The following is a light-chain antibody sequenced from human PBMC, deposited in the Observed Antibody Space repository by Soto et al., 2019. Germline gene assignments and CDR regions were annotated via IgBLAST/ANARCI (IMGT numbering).Light chain of an antibody. CDR3: CLYIGATTYV. CDR1: SGFVGSFSL. Sequence: QSALAQPASVSGSPGQSITISCTGTSGFVGSFSLVSWYQQHPGKAPNVMISEGHRRPSGVPDRCSGSTSVNSASLRIYGLQADDEAAYYCCLYIGATTYVFGTGTKLTVL. J-gene: IGLJ1*01. V-gene: IGLV2-23*01. CDR2: EGH.